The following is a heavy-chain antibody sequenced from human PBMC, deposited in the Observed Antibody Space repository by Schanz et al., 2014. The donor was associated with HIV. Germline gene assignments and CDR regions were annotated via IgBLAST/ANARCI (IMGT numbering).Heavy chain of an antibody. CDR2: IKQDGSEK. V-gene: IGHV3-7*01. J-gene: IGHJ6*02. CDR1: GFTFSRYW. Sequence: EVQLVESGGGLVQPGGSLRLSCAASGFTFSRYWMSWVRQAPGKGLEWVANIKQDGSEKHYVASVKGRFTISRDNAKNSLYLQMNSLRDEDTAVYYCARIYGGNPSYYGMDVWGQGTTVTVSS. CDR3: ARIYGGNPSYYGMDV. D-gene: IGHD4-17*01.